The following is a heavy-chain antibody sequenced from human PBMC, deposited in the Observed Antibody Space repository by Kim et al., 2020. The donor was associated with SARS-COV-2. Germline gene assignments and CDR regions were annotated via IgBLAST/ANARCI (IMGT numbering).Heavy chain of an antibody. CDR1: GYTFTSYY. D-gene: IGHD5-18*01. CDR3: ARIGRSYGPLDY. Sequence: ASVKVSCKASGYTFTSYYMHWVRQAPGQGLAWMGIINPSGGSTSYAQKFRGRVTMTRDTSTSTVYMELSSLRSEDTAVYYCARIGRSYGPLDYWGQGTLVTVSS. V-gene: IGHV1-46*01. J-gene: IGHJ4*02. CDR2: INPSGGST.